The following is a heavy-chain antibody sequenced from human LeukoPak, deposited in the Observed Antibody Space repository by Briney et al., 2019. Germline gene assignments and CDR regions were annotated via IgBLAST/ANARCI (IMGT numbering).Heavy chain of an antibody. CDR1: GVSIISYY. J-gene: IGHJ5*02. CDR3: ARGAPEDSSSAWFDP. D-gene: IGHD6-6*01. CDR2: IYYIWST. Sequence: PSETLSLTCTVSGVSIISYYWKSVRQPPGKGLEWLGCIYYIWSTNYNPSLQSRVTISVDTYKNQFSLRLSSVTAADMALYYCARGAPEDSSSAWFDPWGQGTLVTVSS. V-gene: IGHV4-59*01.